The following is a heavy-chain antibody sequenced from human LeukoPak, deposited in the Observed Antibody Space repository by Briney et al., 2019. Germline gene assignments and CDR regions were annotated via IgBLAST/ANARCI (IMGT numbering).Heavy chain of an antibody. J-gene: IGHJ4*02. CDR3: ARGSYSTVVTPSFDY. Sequence: GGSLRLSCAASGFTFDDYGMSWVRQGPGKGLEWVSGINWNGGSTGYADSVKGRFTISRDNAKNSLYLQMNSLRAEDTALYYCARGSYSTVVTPSFDYWGQGTLVTVSS. D-gene: IGHD4-23*01. CDR1: GFTFDDYG. CDR2: INWNGGST. V-gene: IGHV3-20*04.